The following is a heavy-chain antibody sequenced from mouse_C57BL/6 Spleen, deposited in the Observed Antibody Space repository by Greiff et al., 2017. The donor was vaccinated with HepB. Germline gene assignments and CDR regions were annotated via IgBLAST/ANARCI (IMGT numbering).Heavy chain of an antibody. CDR2: IDPSDSYT. CDR1: GYTFTSYW. CDR3: ARGDYYGSSYVYYYAMDY. V-gene: IGHV1-69*01. D-gene: IGHD1-1*01. J-gene: IGHJ4*01. Sequence: QVQLKQSGAELVMPGASVKLSCKASGYTFTSYWMHWVKQRPGQGLEWIGEIDPSDSYTNYNQKFKGKSTLTVDKSSSTAYMQLSSLTSEDSAVYYCARGDYYGSSYVYYYAMDYWGQGTSVTVSS.